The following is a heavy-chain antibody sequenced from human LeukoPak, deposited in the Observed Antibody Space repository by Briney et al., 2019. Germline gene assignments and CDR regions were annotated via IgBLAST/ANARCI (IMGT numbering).Heavy chain of an antibody. Sequence: SETLSLTCAVSGGSIKSNNWWSWVRQPPGKGLEWIGGIHYSGNTYYNPSLKSRVTISIDTSKNQFSLKLSSVTAADTAVYYCARLGAGSTYYDFWSGYSSFYFDYWGQGTLVTVSS. CDR3: ARLGAGSTYYDFWSGYSSFYFDY. J-gene: IGHJ4*02. CDR1: GGSIKSNNW. CDR2: IHYSGNT. V-gene: IGHV4-4*02. D-gene: IGHD3-3*01.